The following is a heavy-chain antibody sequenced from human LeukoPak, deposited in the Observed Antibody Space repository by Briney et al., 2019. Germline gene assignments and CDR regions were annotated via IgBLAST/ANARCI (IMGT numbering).Heavy chain of an antibody. D-gene: IGHD2-15*01. CDR1: GFTFSSYA. V-gene: IGHV3-23*01. Sequence: GGSLRLSCAASGFTFSSYAMSWVRQSPGKGLEWVSAISGSGRSTYYADSVKGRFTISRDNSKNTLYLQMNSLRADDTAVYYCAKEEDIVVVIAASPGVDWWGQGTLVTVSS. J-gene: IGHJ4*02. CDR2: ISGSGRST. CDR3: AKEEDIVVVIAASPGVDW.